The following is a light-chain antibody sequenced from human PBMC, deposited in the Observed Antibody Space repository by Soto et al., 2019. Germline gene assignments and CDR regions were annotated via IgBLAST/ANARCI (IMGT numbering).Light chain of an antibody. CDR2: GAS. J-gene: IGKJ4*01. CDR3: QQSGSSPPVS. Sequence: EIVLTQSPDTLSLSPGERATLSCRASQRVSSKYLAWYQQKPGQAPRLLIYGASTRATGIPDRFSGSGSETDFTLTISRLEPEDFAVYFCQQSGSSPPVSFGGGTKVEIK. CDR1: QRVSSKY. V-gene: IGKV3-20*01.